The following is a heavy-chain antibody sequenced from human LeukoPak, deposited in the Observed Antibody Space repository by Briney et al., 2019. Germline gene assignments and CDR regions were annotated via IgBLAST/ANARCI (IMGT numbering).Heavy chain of an antibody. V-gene: IGHV3-7*01. J-gene: IGHJ5*02. D-gene: IGHD2-21*02. CDR1: GFTISSYW. Sequence: PGGSLRLSCAASGFTISSYWMSWVRQAPGKGLEWVANIKQDGSEKYYVDSVKGRFTISRDNAKNSLYLQMNSLRAEDTAVYYCATSIVVVTATQIPWGKGTLVTVSS. CDR2: IKQDGSEK. CDR3: ATSIVVVTATQIP.